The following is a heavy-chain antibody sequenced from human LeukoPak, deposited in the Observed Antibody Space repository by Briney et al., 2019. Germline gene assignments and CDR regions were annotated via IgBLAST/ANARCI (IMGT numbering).Heavy chain of an antibody. V-gene: IGHV4-4*02. D-gene: IGHD5-12*01. Sequence: SETLSLTCGVSGGSISTTNWWSWVRQPPGQGLEWIGEISLSGLTNYSPSLNSRVTMSLDKPKNQLSLNLSSVTAADTAVYYCARGDDYKSTLFDYWGQGTLVTVSS. CDR3: ARGDDYKSTLFDY. CDR2: ISLSGLT. CDR1: GGSISTTNW. J-gene: IGHJ4*02.